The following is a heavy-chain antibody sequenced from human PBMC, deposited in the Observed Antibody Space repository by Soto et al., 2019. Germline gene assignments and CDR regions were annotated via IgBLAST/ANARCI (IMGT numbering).Heavy chain of an antibody. CDR1: GFTFSSYG. D-gene: IGHD3-10*01. Sequence: GGSLRLSCAASGFTFSSYGMHWVRQAPGKGLEWVAVIWYDGSNKYYADSVKGRFTISRDNSKNTLYLQMNSLRAEDTAVYYCATGGWFGEFAYFDYWGQGTLVTVSS. V-gene: IGHV3-33*01. CDR2: IWYDGSNK. CDR3: ATGGWFGEFAYFDY. J-gene: IGHJ4*02.